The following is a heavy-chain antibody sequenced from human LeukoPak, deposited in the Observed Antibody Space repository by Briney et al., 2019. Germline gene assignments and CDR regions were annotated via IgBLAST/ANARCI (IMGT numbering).Heavy chain of an antibody. CDR2: IYYSGST. CDR1: GGSISSGSYY. CDR3: ARSWEDSSGYYIDDY. D-gene: IGHD3-22*01. Sequence: SQTLSLTCTVSGGSISSGSYYWSWIRQPPGKGLEWIGYIYYSGSTNYNPSLKSRVTISVDTSKNQFSLKLSSVTAADTAVYYCARSWEDSSGYYIDDYWGQGTLVTVSS. J-gene: IGHJ4*02. V-gene: IGHV4-61*01.